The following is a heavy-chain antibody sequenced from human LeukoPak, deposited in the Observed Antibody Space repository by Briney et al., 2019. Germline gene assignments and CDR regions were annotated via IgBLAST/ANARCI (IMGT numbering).Heavy chain of an antibody. D-gene: IGHD5-12*01. CDR1: GGSFNSYA. Sequence: ASVKVSCKASGGSFNSYAINWVRQAPGQGLEWMGWINPNSGGTNYAQKFQGRVTMTRDTSISTAYMELSRLRSDDTAVYYCASGYSGYFPGFDYWGQGTLVTVSS. CDR3: ASGYSGYFPGFDY. J-gene: IGHJ4*02. CDR2: INPNSGGT. V-gene: IGHV1-2*02.